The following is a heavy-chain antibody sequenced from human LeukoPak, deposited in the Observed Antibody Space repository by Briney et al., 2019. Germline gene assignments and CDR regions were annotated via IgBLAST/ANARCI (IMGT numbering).Heavy chain of an antibody. V-gene: IGHV1-46*02. J-gene: IGHJ5*02. D-gene: IGHD3-9*01. CDR3: AGAGVLRYFDWLPLYPQGDWFDP. Sequence: GASVKVSCNASGYTFNKYFIHWVRQAPGQGLEWMGVINPSGSGTRYAEKFKGRVTMTWDTSTSTVYMELSSLRSEDTAVYYCAGAGVLRYFDWLPLYPQGDWFDPWGQGTLVTVSS. CDR1: GYTFNKYF. CDR2: INPSGSGT.